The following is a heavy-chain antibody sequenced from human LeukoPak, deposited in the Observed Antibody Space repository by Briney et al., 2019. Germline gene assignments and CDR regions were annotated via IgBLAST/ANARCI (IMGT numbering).Heavy chain of an antibody. CDR3: AAPLCSGGSCYSGEYFQH. D-gene: IGHD2-15*01. CDR2: ISAYNGNT. J-gene: IGHJ1*01. Sequence: GASVKVSCKASGYTFTSYGISWVQQAPGQGLEWMGWISAYNGNTNYAQKLQGRVTMTTDTSTSTAYMELRSLRSDDTAVYYCAAPLCSGGSCYSGEYFQHRGQGTLVTVSS. V-gene: IGHV1-18*01. CDR1: GYTFTSYG.